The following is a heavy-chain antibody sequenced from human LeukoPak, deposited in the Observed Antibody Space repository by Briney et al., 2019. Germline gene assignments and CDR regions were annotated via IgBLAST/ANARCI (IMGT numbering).Heavy chain of an antibody. CDR3: AKYGYYDNSGYPTPVGALDI. V-gene: IGHV3-23*01. J-gene: IGHJ3*02. CDR2: ISDSGGST. CDR1: GFTFSTYT. Sequence: GGSLRLSCVASGFTFSTYTMNWIRQAPGKGLEWVSVISDSGGSTYYADSVKGRFTISRDNSKNTLYLQMNSLRAEDTAVYYCAKYGYYDNSGYPTPVGALDIWGQGTMVTVSS. D-gene: IGHD3-22*01.